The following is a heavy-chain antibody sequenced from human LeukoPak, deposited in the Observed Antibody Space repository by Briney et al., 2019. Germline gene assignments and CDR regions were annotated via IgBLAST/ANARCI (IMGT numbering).Heavy chain of an antibody. CDR3: ARGRYSGTTYYFDY. CDR2: IKKDGSET. Sequence: PGGSVILSCAASVFVFSTSWICWVRQVPGKGLEWVANIKKDGSETYYVDSVKGRFTISRDNAKNSLYLQMNSLRAEDTAMYYCARGRYSGTTYYFDYWGQGTLVTVSS. V-gene: IGHV3-7*03. D-gene: IGHD5-12*01. CDR1: VFVFSTSW. J-gene: IGHJ4*02.